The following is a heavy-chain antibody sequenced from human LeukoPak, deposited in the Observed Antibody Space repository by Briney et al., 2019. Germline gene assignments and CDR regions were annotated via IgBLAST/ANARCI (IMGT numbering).Heavy chain of an antibody. CDR2: INPNSGGT. CDR3: ARVSCSGTNCYHGGFDY. J-gene: IGHJ4*02. V-gene: IGHV1-2*02. Sequence: ASVKVSCKASGYTFTDYYIHWVRQTPGQGLEWMGWINPNSGGTSYAQKFQGRVTMTRDTSINTAYMELSRLRSDDTAVYYCARVSCSGTNCYHGGFDYWGQGTPVTVSS. CDR1: GYTFTDYY. D-gene: IGHD2-2*01.